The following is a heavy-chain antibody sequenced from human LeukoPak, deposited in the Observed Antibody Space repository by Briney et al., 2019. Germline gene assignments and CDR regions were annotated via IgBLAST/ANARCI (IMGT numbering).Heavy chain of an antibody. J-gene: IGHJ4*02. CDR3: ASYSSGWYGRFDY. CDR2: IIPILGIA. Sequence: SVKVSCKASGGTFSSYAISWVRQAPGQGLEWMGRIIPILGIANYAQKFQGRVTITADKSMSTAYMELSSLRSEDTAVYYCASYSSGWYGRFDYWGQGTLVTVSS. D-gene: IGHD6-19*01. V-gene: IGHV1-69*04. CDR1: GGTFSSYA.